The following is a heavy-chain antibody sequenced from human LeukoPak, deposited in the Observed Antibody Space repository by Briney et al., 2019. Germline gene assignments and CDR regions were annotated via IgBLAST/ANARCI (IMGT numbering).Heavy chain of an antibody. J-gene: IGHJ6*02. CDR2: FDPEDSER. CDR1: GYTLTEIA. CDR3: ARGGYNFYGMDV. Sequence: ASVKVSCKVSGYTLTEIAMHWVRQAPGKGLEWMGGFDPEDSERIYAQKFQGRVTMTEDTSTDTAYMELSSLGSEDTAIYYCARGGYNFYGMDVWGPGTTVTVSS. V-gene: IGHV1-24*01.